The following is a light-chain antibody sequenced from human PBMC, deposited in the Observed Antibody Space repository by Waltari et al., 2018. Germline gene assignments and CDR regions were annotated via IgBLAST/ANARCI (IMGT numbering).Light chain of an antibody. V-gene: IGKV3-11*01. CDR1: QSVSSY. Sequence: IVLTLSPATLPLSPGERATLSCRASQSVSSYLAWYQQKPGQTPRLLIYDASNRATGVPARFSGSGSGTDFTLTISSLEPEDFAVYFCQQRTNWPRNTFGQGTKLEIK. J-gene: IGKJ2*01. CDR2: DAS. CDR3: QQRTNWPRNT.